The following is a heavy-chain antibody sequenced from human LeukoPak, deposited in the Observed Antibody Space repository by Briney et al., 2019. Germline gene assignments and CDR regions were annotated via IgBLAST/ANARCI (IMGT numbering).Heavy chain of an antibody. CDR3: ARGEQYGSGTLQFDY. D-gene: IGHD3-10*01. J-gene: IGHJ4*02. CDR1: GGSISSSNW. CDR2: IYQSGST. Sequence: SGTLSLTCSVSGGSISSSNWWSWVRQPPGKGLEWIGEIYQSGSTNYHPTLKSRVTMSVDKSRNQFSLSLTSVTAADTAVYYCARGEQYGSGTLQFDYWGQGTLVTVCS. V-gene: IGHV4-4*02.